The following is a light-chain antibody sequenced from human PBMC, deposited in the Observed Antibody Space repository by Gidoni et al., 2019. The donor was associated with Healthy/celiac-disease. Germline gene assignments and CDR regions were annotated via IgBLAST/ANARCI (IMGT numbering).Light chain of an antibody. CDR2: WAS. J-gene: IGKJ1*01. CDR3: QQYYTTPET. CDR1: QSILYSSNNQNY. V-gene: IGKV4-1*01. Sequence: DIVMTQSPDSLAVSLGERATINCRSSQSILYSSNNQNYLAWYQQKPGQPPKLLIYWASTRESGVPDRFSGSGSGTDFTLTISSLQAADVAVYYCQQYYTTPETFGQGTKVEIK.